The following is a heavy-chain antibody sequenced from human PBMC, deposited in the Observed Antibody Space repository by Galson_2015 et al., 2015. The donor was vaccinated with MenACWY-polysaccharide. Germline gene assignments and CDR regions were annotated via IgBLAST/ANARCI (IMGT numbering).Heavy chain of an antibody. CDR3: VKNGYTGSSYGYFDS. CDR2: ISSSGDDK. J-gene: IGHJ4*02. D-gene: IGHD1-26*01. Sequence: GQGLEWMATISSSGDDKYYADSVKGRFTISRDNSNNTLYLEMSSLRAGDTAVYYCVKNGYTGSSYGYFDSWGQGTLGTVSS. V-gene: IGHV3-30*18.